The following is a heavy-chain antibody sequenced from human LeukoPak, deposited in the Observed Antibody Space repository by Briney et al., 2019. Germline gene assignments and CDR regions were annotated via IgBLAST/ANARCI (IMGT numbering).Heavy chain of an antibody. V-gene: IGHV4-38-2*01. CDR2: LYHSGST. CDR3: ARHLSLPADAFDI. Sequence: GSLRLSCAASGFTFSNAWMSWVRQAPGKGLEWIGSLYHSGSTYYNPSLKSRVTISVDTSKNHFSLKLSSVTAADTAVYYCARHLSLPADAFDIWGQGTMVTVSS. J-gene: IGHJ3*02. CDR1: GFTFSNAW. D-gene: IGHD2-2*01.